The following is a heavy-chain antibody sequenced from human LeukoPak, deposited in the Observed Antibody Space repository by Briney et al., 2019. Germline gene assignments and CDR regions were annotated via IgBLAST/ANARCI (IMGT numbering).Heavy chain of an antibody. CDR2: ISSTSTYI. V-gene: IGHV3-21*01. Sequence: GGSLRLSCAASGFTFSTYSMNWVRQAPGKGLEWVSSISSTSTYIYYADSVKGRFTISRDNAKNSLYLQMNSLRAEDTAVYYCARDVRSYYFDYWGQGTLVTVSS. CDR3: ARDVRSYYFDY. D-gene: IGHD1-26*01. J-gene: IGHJ4*02. CDR1: GFTFSTYS.